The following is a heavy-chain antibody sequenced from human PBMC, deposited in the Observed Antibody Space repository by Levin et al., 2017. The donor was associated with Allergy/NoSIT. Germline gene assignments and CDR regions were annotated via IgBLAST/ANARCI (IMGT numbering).Heavy chain of an antibody. J-gene: IGHJ4*02. CDR3: ARSDGWFFDY. CDR1: GFTFSNYW. D-gene: IGHD6-19*01. V-gene: IGHV3-7*01. CDR2: IKQDGSDK. Sequence: GESLKISCAASGFTFSNYWLSWVRQVPGKGLEWVANIKQDGSDKYYVDSVKGRFTISRDNAKKSLYLQMSSLRAEDTAVYYCARSDGWFFDYWGQGTLVTVSS.